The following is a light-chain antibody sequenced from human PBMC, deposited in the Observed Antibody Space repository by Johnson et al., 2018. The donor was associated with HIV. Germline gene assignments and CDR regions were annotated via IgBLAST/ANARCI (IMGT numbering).Light chain of an antibody. CDR3: GTWDSTLSAPHYV. V-gene: IGLV1-51*01. J-gene: IGLJ1*01. CDR1: SCDIGNNY. CDR2: DNN. Sequence: QSVLTQPPSVSAAPGQKVTISCSGSSCDIGNNYVSWHQQLPGTAPKLLIYDNNKRPSGIPDRFSGSKSGPSATLGITGLQTGDEADYYCGTWDSTLSAPHYVFGTGTKVTVL.